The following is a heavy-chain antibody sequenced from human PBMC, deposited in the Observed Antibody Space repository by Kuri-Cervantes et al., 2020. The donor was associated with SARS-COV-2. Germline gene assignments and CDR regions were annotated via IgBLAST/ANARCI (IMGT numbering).Heavy chain of an antibody. J-gene: IGHJ5*02. D-gene: IGHD4-23*01. CDR3: AKDRDGDGGNGWFDP. CDR2: IYSGGSST. Sequence: GESLKISCAASGFTFSSYAMSWVRQAPGKGLEWVSVIYSGGSSTYYADSVKGRFTISRDNSKNTLYLQMNSLRAEDTAVYYCAKDRDGDGGNGWFDPWGQGTLVTVSS. V-gene: IGHV3-23*03. CDR1: GFTFSSYA.